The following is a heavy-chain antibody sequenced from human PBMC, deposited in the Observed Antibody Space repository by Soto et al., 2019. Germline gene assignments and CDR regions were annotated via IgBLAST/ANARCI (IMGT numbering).Heavy chain of an antibody. V-gene: IGHV4-30-4*01. J-gene: IGHJ6*02. Sequence: ASETRSHTGSVSGGTIAIGNRFWRWVRQSPGKGLEWLGYIYYSGSTYYNPSLKGRVMMTIDTSKHQFSLNLSSVTAADTAVFYCGRGQTAIDVWGQGTTVTGSS. CDR3: GRGQTAIDV. CDR2: IYYSGST. CDR1: GGTIAIGNRF. D-gene: IGHD5-18*01.